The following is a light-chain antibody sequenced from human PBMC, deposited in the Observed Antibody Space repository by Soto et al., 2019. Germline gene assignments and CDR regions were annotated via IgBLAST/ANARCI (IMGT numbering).Light chain of an antibody. Sequence: DIQMTQSPSSLSASVGDSVTITCRASQGIGNSLAWYQQQPGKVPKLLIYAASSLQSGVPSRFSGSGSGTDFTLTISSLQPEDVATYYCQKHSSGPRKFGQGTKVEIK. CDR3: QKHSSGPRK. CDR2: AAS. J-gene: IGKJ1*01. CDR1: QGIGNS. V-gene: IGKV1-27*01.